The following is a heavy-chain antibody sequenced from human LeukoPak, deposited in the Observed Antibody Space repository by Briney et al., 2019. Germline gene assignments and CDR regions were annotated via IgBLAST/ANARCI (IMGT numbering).Heavy chain of an antibody. D-gene: IGHD3-3*01. CDR2: IRAYNGNT. CDR1: GYTFTSYG. Sequence: GSVSVSCTASGYTFTSYGIRWVRQAPGQGLERMGWIRAYNGNTIYAQKLQGRVTITTDTSTSTAYMQLRSLRSDDTAVYYCARDRRDDFWSGYYTIGRAFDIWGQGTMVTVSS. CDR3: ARDRRDDFWSGYYTIGRAFDI. V-gene: IGHV1-18*01. J-gene: IGHJ3*02.